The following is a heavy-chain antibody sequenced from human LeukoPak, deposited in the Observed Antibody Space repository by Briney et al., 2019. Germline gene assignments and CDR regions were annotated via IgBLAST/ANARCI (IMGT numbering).Heavy chain of an antibody. V-gene: IGHV3-7*03. J-gene: IGHJ4*02. CDR3: AKVYYDSSGYYYSH. Sequence: GGSLRLSCAASGFTFSSYWMSWVRQAPGKGLEWVANIKQDGSEKYYVDSVKGRFTISKDKAKNSLYLQMNSLRAEDTALYYCAKVYYDSSGYYYSHWGQGTLVTVSS. CDR1: GFTFSSYW. CDR2: IKQDGSEK. D-gene: IGHD3-22*01.